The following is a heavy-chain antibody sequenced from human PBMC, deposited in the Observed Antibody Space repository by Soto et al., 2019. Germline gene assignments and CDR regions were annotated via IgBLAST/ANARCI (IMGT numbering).Heavy chain of an antibody. CDR2: IDPRNGGT. D-gene: IGHD2-2*01. CDR3: ARVRYRNVIHA. CDR1: GYTFSVYY. Sequence: QEQLVQSESDVKKPGASVTVSCKASGYTFSVYYIHWVRQAPGQGLEWMGWIDPRNGGTKYAQKFQDRFSMTTDTSTSTASMELRRLRSDDTAVFFCARVRYRNVIHAWGQGTLVTVSS. V-gene: IGHV1-2*02. J-gene: IGHJ4*02.